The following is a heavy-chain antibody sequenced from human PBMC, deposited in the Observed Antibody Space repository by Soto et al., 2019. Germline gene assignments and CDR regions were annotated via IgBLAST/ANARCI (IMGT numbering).Heavy chain of an antibody. D-gene: IGHD3-16*01. CDR2: INRYNGNT. CDR3: AMVDVYVTPSPQDV. CDR1: GYTFTRYG. V-gene: IGHV1-18*01. Sequence: QVQLVQSGAEVKNPGASVKVSCKASGYTFTRYGLGWALQAPGQGLEWMGWINRYNGNTNYAQNVQGRVTLTTDTATRTAYMELRSLRSNDTAIYYCAMVDVYVTPSPQDVWGQGTTVIVSS. J-gene: IGHJ6*02.